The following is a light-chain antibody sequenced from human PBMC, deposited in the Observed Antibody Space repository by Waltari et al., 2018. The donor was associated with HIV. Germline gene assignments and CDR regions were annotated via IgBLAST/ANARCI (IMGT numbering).Light chain of an antibody. J-gene: IGLJ3*02. CDR3: AAWDDSLSGLHWV. CDR2: RNN. V-gene: IGLV1-47*01. CDR1: SSNIGSNY. Sequence: QSVLTQPPSASGTPGQRVTISCSGSSSNIGSNYVYWYQQHPGTAPKLLIYRNNQRPSGVPDRFSVSKSGTSASLAISGLRSEDEADYYCAAWDDSLSGLHWVFGGGTKLTVL.